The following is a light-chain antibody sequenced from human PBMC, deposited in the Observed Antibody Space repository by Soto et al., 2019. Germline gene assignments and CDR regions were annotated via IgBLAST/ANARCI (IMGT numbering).Light chain of an antibody. CDR1: EAVSSK. CDR3: LQYDTWPPGT. J-gene: IGKJ1*01. V-gene: IGKV3-15*01. CDR2: DAS. Sequence: IFMTQSPATLSVSPGGRATLSCRASEAVSSKLAWYQQKPGLPPRLVIYDASTRATGIPGRFSGSGSGKDFTLTISGLQSEDFAIYYCLQYDTWPPGTFGQGTKVAI.